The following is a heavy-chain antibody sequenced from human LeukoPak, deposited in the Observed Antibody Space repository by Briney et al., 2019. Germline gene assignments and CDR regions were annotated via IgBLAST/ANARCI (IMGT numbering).Heavy chain of an antibody. Sequence: GDSVKVACKASGYTFTGYYMHWVRQAPGQGLEWMGWINPNSDGTNYAQKFQGRVTMTRDTSISTAYMELTRLRSDETAVYYCAGIGSSWYASQRGYWGQGTLVTVSS. CDR3: AGIGSSWYASQRGY. CDR2: INPNSDGT. J-gene: IGHJ4*02. V-gene: IGHV1-2*02. CDR1: GYTFTGYY. D-gene: IGHD6-13*01.